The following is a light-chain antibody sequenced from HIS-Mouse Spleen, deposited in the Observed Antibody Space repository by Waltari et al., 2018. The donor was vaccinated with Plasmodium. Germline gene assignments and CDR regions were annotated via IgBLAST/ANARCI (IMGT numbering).Light chain of an antibody. CDR2: QDS. J-gene: IGLJ2*01. V-gene: IGLV3-1*01. CDR3: QAWDSSTVV. Sequence: SYELTQPPPAPASPGQTASTPSPAAKLGEQSPCWYQQKPGQSPVLVIYQDSKRPSGIPERFSGSNSGNTATLTISGTQAMDEADYYCQAWDSSTVVFGGGTKLTVL. CDR1: KLGEQS.